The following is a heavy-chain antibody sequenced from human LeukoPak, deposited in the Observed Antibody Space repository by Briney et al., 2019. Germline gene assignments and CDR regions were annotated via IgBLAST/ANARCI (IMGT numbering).Heavy chain of an antibody. D-gene: IGHD5-24*01. Sequence: GGSLRLSCAAPGFTFVSYAMTWVRQAPGKGLEWVSAINGGGDTTYYADSVKGRFTISRDKSKNTMYLQMNSLRAGDTAVYYCARGGDGYKTRAFDIWGQGTMVTVSS. J-gene: IGHJ3*02. CDR2: INGGGDTT. V-gene: IGHV3-23*01. CDR3: ARGGDGYKTRAFDI. CDR1: GFTFVSYA.